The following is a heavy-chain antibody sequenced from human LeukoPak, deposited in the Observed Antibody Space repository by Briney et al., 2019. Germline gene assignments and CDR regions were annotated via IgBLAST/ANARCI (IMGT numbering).Heavy chain of an antibody. CDR3: ARPAGSGWLYYFDY. V-gene: IGHV4-34*01. Sequence: PSETLSLTCAVYGGSFSGYYWSWIRQPPGKGLEWIGEINHSGSTNYNPSLKSRVTISVDTSKNQFSLKLSSVTAADTAVYYCARPAGSGWLYYFDYWGQGTLVTVSS. CDR2: INHSGST. J-gene: IGHJ4*02. CDR1: GGSFSGYY. D-gene: IGHD6-19*01.